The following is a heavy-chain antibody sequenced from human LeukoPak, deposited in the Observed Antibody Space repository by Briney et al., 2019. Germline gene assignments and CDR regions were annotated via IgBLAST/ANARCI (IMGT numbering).Heavy chain of an antibody. D-gene: IGHD2/OR15-2a*01. J-gene: IGHJ4*02. CDR3: ARSGLSRFGF. CDR1: GFTFSSYA. Sequence: GGSLRLSCAASGFTFSSYAMTWVRQAPGKGLEWVSTISGSGGSTYYADSVKGRFTISRDNSRNTLYLQMNSLRAEDTAVYYCARSGLSRFGFWGQGTLVTVSS. CDR2: ISGSGGST. V-gene: IGHV3-23*01.